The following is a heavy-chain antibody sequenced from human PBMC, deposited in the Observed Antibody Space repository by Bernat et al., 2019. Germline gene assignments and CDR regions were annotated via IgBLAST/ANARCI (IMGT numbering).Heavy chain of an antibody. Sequence: QLQLQESGPGLVKPSETLSLTCTVSGGPISSSSYYWGWIRHPPGKGLEWIGSIYYSGSTYYNPSLKSRVTISVDTAKKQFSLKLSSVGAAETAVYYCARSHGSSWYRFDYWGQGTLVTVSS. D-gene: IGHD6-13*01. CDR2: IYYSGST. V-gene: IGHV4-39*01. J-gene: IGHJ4*02. CDR1: GGPISSSSYY. CDR3: ARSHGSSWYRFDY.